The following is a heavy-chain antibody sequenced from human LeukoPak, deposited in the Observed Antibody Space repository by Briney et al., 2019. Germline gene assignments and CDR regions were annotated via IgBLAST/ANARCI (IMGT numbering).Heavy chain of an antibody. CDR1: GFTVSSNY. J-gene: IGHJ4*02. CDR2: IYSGGST. D-gene: IGHD2-21*02. V-gene: IGHV3-53*01. CDR3: ARDVGVVVTAWDY. Sequence: GGSLRLSCAASGFTVSSNYMSWVRQAPGKGLEWVSIIYSGGSTFYADSVKGRFTISRDNSKNTLYLQMNSLRAEDTALYYCARDVGVVVTAWDYWGQGTLVTVSS.